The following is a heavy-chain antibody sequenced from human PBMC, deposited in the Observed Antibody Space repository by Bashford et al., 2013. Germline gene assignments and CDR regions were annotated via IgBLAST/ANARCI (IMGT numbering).Heavy chain of an antibody. CDR3: ATVGDIRYFDY. V-gene: IGHV4-39*01. J-gene: IGHJ4*02. CDR2: IYYSGST. Sequence: WIRQPPGKGLEWIGSIYYSGSTYYNPSLKSRVTISVDTSKNQFSLKLSSVTAADTAVYYCATVGDIRYFDYWGQGTLVTVSS. D-gene: IGHD1-26*01.